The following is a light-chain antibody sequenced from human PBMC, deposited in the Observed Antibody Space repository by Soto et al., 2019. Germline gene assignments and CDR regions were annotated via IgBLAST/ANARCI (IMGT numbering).Light chain of an antibody. CDR3: QQYGNWPRT. V-gene: IGKV3-20*01. CDR2: GAS. Sequence: EIVLTQSPGTLSLSPGERATLSCRASQSVSSSYLAWYQRKPGQAPRLLIYGASSRATGIPDRFSGSGSGTDFTLTISRLEPEDFAVYYCQQYGNWPRTFGQGTKV. CDR1: QSVSSSY. J-gene: IGKJ1*01.